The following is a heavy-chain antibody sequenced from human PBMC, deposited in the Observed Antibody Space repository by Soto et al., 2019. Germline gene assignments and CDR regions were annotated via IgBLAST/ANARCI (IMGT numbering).Heavy chain of an antibody. J-gene: IGHJ3*02. Sequence: QVQLVQSGAEVKKPGSSMKVSCRTSGGTVSSEAITWVRQAPGQGLEWMGGILPIVNIVHYAQKFQGRVTITADKSTNIAYMELTSLRSDDTAVYYCAREGPYHAFDIWGQGTMVTVSS. CDR2: ILPIVNIV. CDR1: GGTVSSEA. V-gene: IGHV1-69*10. CDR3: AREGPYHAFDI. D-gene: IGHD3-16*01.